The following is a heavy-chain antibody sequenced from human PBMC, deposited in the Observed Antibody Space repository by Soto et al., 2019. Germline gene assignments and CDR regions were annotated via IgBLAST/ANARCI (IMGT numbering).Heavy chain of an antibody. D-gene: IGHD6-13*01. CDR1: GFTVSSNY. CDR2: IYSGGST. V-gene: IGHV3-66*01. J-gene: IGHJ4*02. CDR3: AGGDGWDSSSWERPFEY. Sequence: EVQLVESGGGLVQPGGSLRLSCAASGFTVSSNYMSWVRQAPGKGLEWVSVIYSGGSTYYADSVKGRFTISRDNSKNTLYLQMNSLRAEDTAVYYCAGGDGWDSSSWERPFEYWGQGSLVSVSS.